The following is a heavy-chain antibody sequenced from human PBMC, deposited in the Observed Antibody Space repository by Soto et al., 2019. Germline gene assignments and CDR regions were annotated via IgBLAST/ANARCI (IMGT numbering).Heavy chain of an antibody. CDR1: GFTFSSYE. V-gene: IGHV3-48*03. CDR2: ISSNGRTI. J-gene: IGHJ4*02. Sequence: PGGSLRLSCAASGFTFSSYEMNWVRRAPGKGLEWVSYISSNGRTIDYADSVKGRFTISRDNAKKSLYLQLNSLRAEDTAVYYCARVGVVGARSLDFWGQGTLVTVSS. D-gene: IGHD1-26*01. CDR3: ARVGVVGARSLDF.